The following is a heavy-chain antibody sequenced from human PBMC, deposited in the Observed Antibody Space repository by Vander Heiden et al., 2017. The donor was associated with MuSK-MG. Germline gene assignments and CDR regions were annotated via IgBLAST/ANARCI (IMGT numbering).Heavy chain of an antibody. CDR3: ARGRSSSITDAFDI. Sequence: EVQLVQSGAEVKKPGESLKISCKGSGYSFTSYWIGWVRQMPAKALQWIGIIYPVVSDSSYSPSFQGQVTISADKSISTAYLQWSSLKASDTAMYYCARGRSSSITDAFDIWGQGTMVTVSS. CDR1: GYSFTSYW. D-gene: IGHD2-2*01. CDR2: IYPVVSDS. V-gene: IGHV5-51*03. J-gene: IGHJ3*02.